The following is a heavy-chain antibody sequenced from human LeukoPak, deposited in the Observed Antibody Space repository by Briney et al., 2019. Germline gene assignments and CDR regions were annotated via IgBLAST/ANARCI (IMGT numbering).Heavy chain of an antibody. J-gene: IGHJ4*02. Sequence: GGSLRLSCAASGFTFRSSGMHWVRQTPGKGLEWVAFIWCDGSEIYYADSVKGRFTISRDNSRNTLYLQMNSLRTEDTAVYYCAREQQGRRAAFDYWGQGTPVTVSS. CDR2: IWCDGSEI. V-gene: IGHV3-30*02. CDR1: GFTFRSSG. D-gene: IGHD1-1*01. CDR3: AREQQGRRAAFDY.